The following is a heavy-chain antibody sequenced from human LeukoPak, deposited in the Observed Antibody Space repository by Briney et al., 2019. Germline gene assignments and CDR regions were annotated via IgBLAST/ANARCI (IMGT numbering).Heavy chain of an antibody. J-gene: IGHJ4*02. CDR2: IYYSGST. V-gene: IGHV4-39*01. CDR3: ARPNLLTGDGGYDY. D-gene: IGHD7-27*01. Sequence: PSETLSLTCTVSGGSISSSSYYWGWIRQPPGKGLEWIGSIYYSGSTYYNPSLKSRVTISVDTSKNQFSLKLSSVTAADTAVYYCARPNLLTGDGGYDYWGQGTLVTVSS. CDR1: GGSISSSSYY.